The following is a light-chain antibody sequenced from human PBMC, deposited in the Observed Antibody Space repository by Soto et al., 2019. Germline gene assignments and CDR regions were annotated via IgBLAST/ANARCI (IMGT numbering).Light chain of an antibody. CDR2: EVN. V-gene: IGLV2-23*02. CDR3: CSYAGNGAWV. CDR1: SSDVGNYEL. J-gene: IGLJ3*02. Sequence: QSALTQPASVSGSPGQSITISCIGTSSDVGNYELVSWYQQLPGKAPKLIIFEVNRRPSGVSDRFSGSKSGNMASLTISGLQADDEADFFCCSYAGNGAWVFGGGTKLTVL.